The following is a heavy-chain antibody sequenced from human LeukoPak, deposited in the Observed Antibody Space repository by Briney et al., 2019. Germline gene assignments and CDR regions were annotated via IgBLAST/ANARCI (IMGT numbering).Heavy chain of an antibody. CDR2: ISSSSSTI. CDR3: ARGEYQLLSHYYGMDV. CDR1: GFTFSSYS. D-gene: IGHD2-2*01. Sequence: GGSLRLSCAASGFTFSSYSMNWVRQAPGKGLEWVSYISSSSSTIYYADPVKGRFTISRDNAKNSLYLQMNSLRAEDTAVYYCARGEYQLLSHYYGMDVWGQGTTVTVSS. J-gene: IGHJ6*02. V-gene: IGHV3-48*01.